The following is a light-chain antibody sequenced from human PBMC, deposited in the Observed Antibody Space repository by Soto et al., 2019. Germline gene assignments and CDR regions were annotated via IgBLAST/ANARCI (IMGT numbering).Light chain of an antibody. Sequence: IVMTQSQVTLSVSPGERVTLSCRASETVRTNLAWFQQKPGQTPRLLIFGASTRATGIPTRFTGSGSETEFTLTIDSLQSEDLAVYYCQQYYNWPAYTFGPGTKLEI. CDR2: GAS. CDR1: ETVRTN. J-gene: IGKJ2*01. CDR3: QQYYNWPAYT. V-gene: IGKV3-15*01.